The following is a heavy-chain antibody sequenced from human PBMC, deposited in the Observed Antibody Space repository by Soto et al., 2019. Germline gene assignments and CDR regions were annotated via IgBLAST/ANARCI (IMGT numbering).Heavy chain of an antibody. CDR3: AKDRAVAAKYYYYGMAV. Sequence: GGSLRLSCAASGFTFSSYSMNWVRQTPGKGLEWVAVISYDGTNKDYADPVKGRFTISRDNSNNTLYLQMNSLTTEDTAVYYCAKDRAVAAKYYYYGMAVWGQGTTVTVSS. D-gene: IGHD6-19*01. CDR1: GFTFSSYS. V-gene: IGHV3-30*18. CDR2: ISYDGTNK. J-gene: IGHJ6*02.